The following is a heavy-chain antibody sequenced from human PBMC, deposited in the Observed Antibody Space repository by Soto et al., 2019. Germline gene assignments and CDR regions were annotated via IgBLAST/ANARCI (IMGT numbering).Heavy chain of an antibody. V-gene: IGHV4-39*01. CDR2: IYYSGST. Sequence: SETLSLTCPVSGCYISSSIYYWGWIRQPPGKGLEWIGSIYYSGSTYYNPSLKSRVTISVDTSKNQFSLKLSSVTAADTAVYYCAGLTSHSLQTYYYGSGSRPYYYYYMDVWGKGTTVTVSS. J-gene: IGHJ6*03. CDR3: AGLTSHSLQTYYYGSGSRPYYYYYMDV. D-gene: IGHD3-10*01. CDR1: GCYISSSIYY.